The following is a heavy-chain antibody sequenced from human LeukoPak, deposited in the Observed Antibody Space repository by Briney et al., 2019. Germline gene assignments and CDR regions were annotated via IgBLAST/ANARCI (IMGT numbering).Heavy chain of an antibody. CDR1: GFTFSSYE. CDR3: ARTRRGWSWGGWFDP. Sequence: PGGSLRLSCAASGFTFSSYEMNWVRQAPGKGLEWVSYISSSGSTIYYADSVKGRFTISRDNAKNSLYLQMNSLRAEDTAVYYCARTRRGWSWGGWFDPWGQGTLVTVSS. V-gene: IGHV3-48*03. J-gene: IGHJ5*02. D-gene: IGHD6-19*01. CDR2: ISSSGSTI.